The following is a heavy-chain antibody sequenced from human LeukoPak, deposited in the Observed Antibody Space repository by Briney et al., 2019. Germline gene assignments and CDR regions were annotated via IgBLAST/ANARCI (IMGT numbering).Heavy chain of an antibody. CDR2: ISSSSSYI. CDR3: AKGVARFGYGALLDY. V-gene: IGHV3-21*01. Sequence: GGSLRLSCAASGFSFNRHTMNWVRQAPGKGLEWVTSISSSSSYIYYADSVKGRFTISRDNSKNTQYLQMNSLRTEDTAVYYCAKGVARFGYGALLDYWGQGTLVTVSS. CDR1: GFSFNRHT. D-gene: IGHD4/OR15-4a*01. J-gene: IGHJ4*02.